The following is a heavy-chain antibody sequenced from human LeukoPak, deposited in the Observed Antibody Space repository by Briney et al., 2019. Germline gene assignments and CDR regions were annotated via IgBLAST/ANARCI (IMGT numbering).Heavy chain of an antibody. CDR3: ARKGAATDAAYYLFYMDV. CDR2: INHIGDI. Sequence: SETLSLTCAVNSGSFSDYFWSWIRQPPGKGLKWIAEINHIGDINYNPSLESRVTISVDMSRNQFSLKLSSVTAADTAVYYCARKGAATDAAYYLFYMDVWGKGTAVTVSS. CDR1: SGSFSDYF. J-gene: IGHJ6*03. D-gene: IGHD6-13*01. V-gene: IGHV4-34*01.